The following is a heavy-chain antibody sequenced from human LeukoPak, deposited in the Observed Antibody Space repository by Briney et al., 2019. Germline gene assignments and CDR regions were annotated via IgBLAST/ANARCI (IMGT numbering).Heavy chain of an antibody. J-gene: IGHJ4*02. D-gene: IGHD3-22*01. CDR2: ISGSGGST. V-gene: IGHV3-23*01. CDR3: AKSGSSGYYGGFDY. CDR1: GFTISNNY. Sequence: GGSLRLSCAASGFTISNNYMSWVRQAPGKGLEWVSAISGSGGSTYYADSVKGRFTISRDNSKNTLYLQMNSLRAEDTAVYYCAKSGSSGYYGGFDYWGQGTLVTVSS.